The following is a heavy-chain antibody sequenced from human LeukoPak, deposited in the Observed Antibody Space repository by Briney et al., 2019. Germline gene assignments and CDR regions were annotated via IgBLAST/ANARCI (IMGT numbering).Heavy chain of an antibody. CDR2: ISGSGTDT. J-gene: IGHJ4*02. V-gene: IGHV3-23*01. CDR1: GFTVSSNY. Sequence: GGSLRLSCAASGFTVSSNYMSWVRQAPGKGLEWVSSISGSGTDTYYTDSVKGRFTISRDTSKNTLYMQMNNLRVEDTAVYYCVKGFHFDWWGQGTLVTVSS. CDR3: VKGFHFDW.